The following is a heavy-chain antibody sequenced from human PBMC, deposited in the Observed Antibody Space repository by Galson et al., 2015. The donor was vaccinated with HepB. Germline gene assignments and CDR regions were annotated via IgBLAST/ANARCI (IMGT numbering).Heavy chain of an antibody. Sequence: SLRLSCAASGFTFSSYSMNWVRQAPGKGLEWVSAISSKSGYIYHADSLKGRFTISRDNAKNSVYLQMNSLRAEDSALYYCARGAYCGGDCYEVDTFDVWGQGTMVAVSS. CDR1: GFTFSSYS. CDR3: ARGAYCGGDCYEVDTFDV. D-gene: IGHD2-21*02. CDR2: ISSKSGYI. J-gene: IGHJ3*01. V-gene: IGHV3-21*01.